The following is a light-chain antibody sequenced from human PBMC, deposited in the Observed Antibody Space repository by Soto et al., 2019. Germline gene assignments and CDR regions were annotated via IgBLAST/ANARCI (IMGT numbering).Light chain of an antibody. Sequence: QSVLTQPASVSGSPGQSITISCTGTSSDVGSFDLVSWYQHHPGKAPKLMIYEVITRPSGVSNRFSGSKSGNTASLTISGLQAEDEADYFCCSYAGSSALLFGGGTKVTVL. CDR2: EVI. V-gene: IGLV2-23*02. J-gene: IGLJ2*01. CDR3: CSYAGSSALL. CDR1: SSDVGSFDL.